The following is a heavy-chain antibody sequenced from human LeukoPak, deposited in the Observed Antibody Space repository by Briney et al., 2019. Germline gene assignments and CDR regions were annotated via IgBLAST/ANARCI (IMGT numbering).Heavy chain of an antibody. CDR1: GESFSGYY. V-gene: IGHV4-34*01. J-gene: IGHJ6*03. CDR2: INHSGST. CDR3: ARGLHYYYYYYMDV. Sequence: MTSETLSLTCAVYGESFSGYYWSWIRQPPGKGLEWIGEINHSGSTNYNPSLKSRVTISVDTSKNQFSLKLSSVTAADTAVYYCARGLHYYYYYYMDVWGKGTTVTISS.